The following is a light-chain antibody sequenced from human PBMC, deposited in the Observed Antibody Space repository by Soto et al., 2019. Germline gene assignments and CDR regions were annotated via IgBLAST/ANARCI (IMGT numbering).Light chain of an antibody. CDR1: QSVNNN. CDR2: GVS. J-gene: IGKJ1*01. V-gene: IGKV3-15*01. CDR3: QQYNNWRT. Sequence: EIVMTQSPATLSVFPGERATLSCRASQSVNNNLAWYQQKPDQAPRLLIHGVSTRATGIPARFSGSGSGTEFTLTISSLQSEDFAVYYCQQYNNWRTFGQGTKVDIK.